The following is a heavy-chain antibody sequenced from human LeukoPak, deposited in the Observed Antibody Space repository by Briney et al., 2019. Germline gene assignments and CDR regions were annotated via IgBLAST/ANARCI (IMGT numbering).Heavy chain of an antibody. CDR2: IRIKAYGGTT. J-gene: IGHJ4*02. Sequence: GGSLRLSCTASGFTFGDYAMSWVRQAPGKGLEGVGFIRIKAYGGTTEYAASVKGRFTISRDDSKSIAYLQMNSLKTEDTAVYYCTRGSCSNGVCYHFDYWGQGTLVTVSS. V-gene: IGHV3-49*04. CDR1: GFTFGDYA. CDR3: TRGSCSNGVCYHFDY. D-gene: IGHD2-8*01.